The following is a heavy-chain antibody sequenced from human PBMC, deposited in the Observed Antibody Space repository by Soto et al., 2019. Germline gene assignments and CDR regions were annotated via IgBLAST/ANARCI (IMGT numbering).Heavy chain of an antibody. CDR3: AKDRDSSGPPVRWGFDP. V-gene: IGHV4-39*07. J-gene: IGHJ5*02. D-gene: IGHD6-6*01. CDR1: CGSISSSSYY. CDR2: IYYSGST. Sequence: SATLSRTGTVSCGSISSSSYYWGWIRQPPGKGLEWIGSIYYSGSTYYNPSLKSRVTISVDTSKNTLYLQMNSLRAEDTAVYYCAKDRDSSGPPVRWGFDPWGQGILVTVSS.